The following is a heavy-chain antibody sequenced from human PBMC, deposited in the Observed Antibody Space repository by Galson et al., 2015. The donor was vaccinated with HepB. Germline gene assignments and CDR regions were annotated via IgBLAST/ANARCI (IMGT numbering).Heavy chain of an antibody. CDR1: GFIFSDYV. CDR2: ISNDGTNE. CDR3: ARDQNEDSNGYSDGLDV. Sequence: SLRLSCAASGFIFSDYVVHWVRQAPGKGLEWVALISNDGTNEFYADSVKGRLAISRDNSKKILYLQMDSLRPEDTAVYYCARDQNEDSNGYSDGLDVWGHGTTVTVSS. V-gene: IGHV3-30*09. J-gene: IGHJ6*02. D-gene: IGHD3-22*01.